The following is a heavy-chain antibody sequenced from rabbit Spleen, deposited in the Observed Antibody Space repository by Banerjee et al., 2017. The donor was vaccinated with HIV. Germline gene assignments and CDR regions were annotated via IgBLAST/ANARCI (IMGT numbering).Heavy chain of an antibody. CDR2: INAVTGKA. Sequence: QEQLVESGGGLVKPQGSLKLSCTASGFSFSNKAVMCWVRQAPGKGLEWIACINAVTGKAVYASWAKGRFTFSKTSSTTVTLQMTSLTAADTATYFCARESIYNSDGDDKGFNLWGPGTLVTVS. J-gene: IGHJ4*01. D-gene: IGHD6-1*01. V-gene: IGHV1S45*01. CDR1: GFSFSNKAV. CDR3: ARESIYNSDGDDKGFNL.